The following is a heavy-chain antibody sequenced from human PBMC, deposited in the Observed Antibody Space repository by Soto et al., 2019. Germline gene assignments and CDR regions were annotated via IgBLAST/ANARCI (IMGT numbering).Heavy chain of an antibody. Sequence: TLSLTCTVSGASISSAAYYWSWIRQRPGEGLEWIGFISYSGYTFQNPSLKSRLLLSVATSKNQFSLELSFVTAADTAVYYCARGPTPSWRSYRFSYFDSWGPGSLVTVSS. CDR2: ISYSGYT. V-gene: IGHV4-31*03. CDR1: GASISSAAYY. CDR3: ARGPTPSWRSYRFSYFDS. D-gene: IGHD3-16*02. J-gene: IGHJ4*01.